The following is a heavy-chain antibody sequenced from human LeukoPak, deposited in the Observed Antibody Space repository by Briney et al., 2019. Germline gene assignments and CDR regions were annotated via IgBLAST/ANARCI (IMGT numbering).Heavy chain of an antibody. CDR1: GGSVSSGGYY. D-gene: IGHD2-2*01. V-gene: IGHV4-61*02. J-gene: IGHJ6*03. Sequence: PSETLSLTCTVSGGSVSSGGYYWSWIRQPAGKGLEWIGRIQSSGSTEYNPSLKSRVAISIDTSKNQFSLKLSSVTAADTAVYYCARVVVVPAAIPRTEGYYYYMDVWGKGTTVTISS. CDR2: IQSSGST. CDR3: ARVVVVPAAIPRTEGYYYYMDV.